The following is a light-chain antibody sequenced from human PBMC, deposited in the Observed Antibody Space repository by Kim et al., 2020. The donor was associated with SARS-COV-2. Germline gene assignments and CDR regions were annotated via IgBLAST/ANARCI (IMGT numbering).Light chain of an antibody. CDR3: QQYESYPYT. CDR2: RAS. J-gene: IGKJ2*01. V-gene: IGKV1-5*03. Sequence: DIRMTQSPSTLSASVGDRVTITCRASQYINSWLAWYQQEPGKAPKLLIHRASSLESGVPSRFSGSGSGTEFTLTISSLQPDDFTTYYCQQYESYPYTFGQGTKLDI. CDR1: QYINSW.